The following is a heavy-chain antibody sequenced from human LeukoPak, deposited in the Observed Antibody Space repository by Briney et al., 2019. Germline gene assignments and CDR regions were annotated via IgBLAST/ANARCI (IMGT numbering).Heavy chain of an antibody. CDR2: VRVDGHTT. Sequence: GGSLRLSCAASGFTFRTYGMNWVRQAPGKGLEWVSSVRVDGHTTFYADSVKGRFTISRDNSKNTLYLQMNSLRAEDTAVYYCVTAPYGDYYYYMDVWGKGTTVTISS. V-gene: IGHV3-23*01. J-gene: IGHJ6*03. D-gene: IGHD4-17*01. CDR1: GFTFRTYG. CDR3: VTAPYGDYYYYMDV.